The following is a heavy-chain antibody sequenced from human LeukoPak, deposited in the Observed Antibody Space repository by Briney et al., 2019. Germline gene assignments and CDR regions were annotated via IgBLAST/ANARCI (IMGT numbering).Heavy chain of an antibody. V-gene: IGHV3-30*18. Sequence: GGSLRLSCAASGVTFSSYGMHWVRQAPGKGLEWVALISSDGNDKLYGDSVKGRFTISRDDSKSTLYLQMNTLRTEDTAIYYCAKDRGFAPATPYFYYGLDVWGQGTTVTVSS. CDR2: ISSDGNDK. CDR1: GVTFSSYG. J-gene: IGHJ6*02. D-gene: IGHD3-10*01. CDR3: AKDRGFAPATPYFYYGLDV.